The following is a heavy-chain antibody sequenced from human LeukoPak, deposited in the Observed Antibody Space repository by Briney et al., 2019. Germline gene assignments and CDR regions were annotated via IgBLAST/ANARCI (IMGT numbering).Heavy chain of an antibody. V-gene: IGHV4-34*01. D-gene: IGHD3-3*01. Sequence: SETLSLTCAVYGGSFSGHYWSWIRQPPGKGLEWIGEIDHSGSTNYNPSLKSRVTISVDTSKNQFSLKLSSVTAADTAVYYCARGKPLYYDFWSGYAPRWFDPWGQGTLVTVSS. CDR1: GGSFSGHY. CDR2: IDHSGST. CDR3: ARGKPLYYDFWSGYAPRWFDP. J-gene: IGHJ5*02.